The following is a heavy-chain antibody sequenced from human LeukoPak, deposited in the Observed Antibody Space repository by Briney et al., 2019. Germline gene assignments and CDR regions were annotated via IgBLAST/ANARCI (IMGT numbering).Heavy chain of an antibody. V-gene: IGHV1-69*05. J-gene: IGHJ5*02. Sequence: IFGTANYAQKFQGRVTITTDESTSTAYMELSSLRSEDTAVYYCARWAVDILTGHGWFDPWGQGTLVTVSS. CDR2: IFGTA. CDR3: ARWAVDILTGHGWFDP. D-gene: IGHD3-9*01.